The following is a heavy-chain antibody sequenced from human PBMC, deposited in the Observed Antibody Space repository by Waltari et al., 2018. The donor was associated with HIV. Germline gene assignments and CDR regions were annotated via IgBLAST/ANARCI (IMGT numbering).Heavy chain of an antibody. V-gene: IGHV3-7*01. CDR3: TRDGSGWSNY. Sequence: EVQLVESGGGLVQPGGSLRPSCAASGFTFSPYWMGWVRQAPGKGLEWVANIKQDGSEKFYLDSVKGRFTISRDNAKNSIYLQMNSLTAEDTAIYYCTRDGSGWSNYWGQGTLVTVSS. J-gene: IGHJ4*02. CDR2: IKQDGSEK. CDR1: GFTFSPYW. D-gene: IGHD6-19*01.